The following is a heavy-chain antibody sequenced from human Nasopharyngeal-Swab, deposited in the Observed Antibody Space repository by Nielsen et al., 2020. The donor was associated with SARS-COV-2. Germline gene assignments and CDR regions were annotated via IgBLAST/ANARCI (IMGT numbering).Heavy chain of an antibody. Sequence: SETLSLTCTVSGGSISSSSYYWVWIRQPPGKGLEWIGSIYYSGSTYYNPSLKSRVTISVDTSKNQFSLKLSSVTAADTAVYYCAREVSRTYYYGMDVWGQGTTVTVSS. CDR2: IYYSGST. CDR1: GGSISSSSYY. D-gene: IGHD6-6*01. CDR3: AREVSRTYYYGMDV. J-gene: IGHJ6*02. V-gene: IGHV4-39*07.